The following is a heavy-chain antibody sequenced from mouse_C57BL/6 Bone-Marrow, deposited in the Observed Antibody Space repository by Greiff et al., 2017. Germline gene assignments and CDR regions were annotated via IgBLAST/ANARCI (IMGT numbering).Heavy chain of an antibody. V-gene: IGHV2-2*01. D-gene: IGHD3-2*02. J-gene: IGHJ3*01. Sequence: VQLQQSGPGLVQPSQSLSITCTVSGFSLTSYGVHWVRQSPGKGLEWLGVIWSGGSTDYNAAFISRLSISKDNCKSQVFFKMNSLQADDTAIYYCASETAQRFAYWGQGTLVTVSA. CDR3: ASETAQRFAY. CDR1: GFSLTSYG. CDR2: IWSGGST.